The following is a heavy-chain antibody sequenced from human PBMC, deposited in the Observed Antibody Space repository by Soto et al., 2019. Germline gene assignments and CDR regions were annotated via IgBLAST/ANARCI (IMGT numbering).Heavy chain of an antibody. J-gene: IGHJ4*02. CDR1: GYTFTSYD. CDR2: ISAYNGNT. CDR3: ARTQLWLYYFDY. Sequence: ASVKVSCKASGYTFTSYDMHWVRQAPGQGLEWMGWISAYNGNTNYAQKLQGRVTMTTDTSTSTAYMELRSLRSDDTAVYYCARTQLWLYYFDYWGQGTLVTVSS. V-gene: IGHV1-18*01. D-gene: IGHD5-18*01.